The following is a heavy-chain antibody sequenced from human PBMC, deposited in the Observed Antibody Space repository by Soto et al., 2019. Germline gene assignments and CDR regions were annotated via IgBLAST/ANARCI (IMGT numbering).Heavy chain of an antibody. CDR3: AKKNGYKQLIDY. CDR1: GFTFSSYG. V-gene: IGHV3-30*18. J-gene: IGHJ4*02. CDR2: ISYDGSNK. D-gene: IGHD5-12*01. Sequence: GGSLRLSCAASGFTFSSYGMHWVRQAPGKGLEWVAVISYDGSNKYYADSVKGRFTISRDNSKNTLYLHMNSLRAEDTAVYYCAKKNGYKQLIDYWGQGTLVTVSS.